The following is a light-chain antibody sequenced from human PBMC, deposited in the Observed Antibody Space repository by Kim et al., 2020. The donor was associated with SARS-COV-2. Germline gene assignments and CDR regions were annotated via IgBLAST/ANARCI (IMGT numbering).Light chain of an antibody. CDR3: RQRSNWPPLT. Sequence: SPGERATLSCRTSQSVSSYLAWYQQKPGQAPRLLINDASNRATGIPARFSGSGSGTDFTLTISSLEPEDFAVYYCRQRSNWPPLTFGGGTKVDIK. CDR1: QSVSSY. V-gene: IGKV3-11*01. CDR2: DAS. J-gene: IGKJ4*01.